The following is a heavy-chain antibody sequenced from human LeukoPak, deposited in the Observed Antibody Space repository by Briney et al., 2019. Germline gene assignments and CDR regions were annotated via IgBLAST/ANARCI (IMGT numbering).Heavy chain of an antibody. V-gene: IGHV6-1*01. D-gene: IGHD6-13*01. CDR2: TYYRSKWYN. CDR1: GDSVSSNSAA. CDR3: AREPGGGYSSSWDFDY. Sequence: SQTLSLTCAISGDSVSSNSAAWNWIRQSPSRGLEWLGRTYYRSKWYNDYAVSVKSRITINPDTSKNQFSLQVNSVPPEDTAVYYCAREPGGGYSSSWDFDYWGQGTLVTVSS. J-gene: IGHJ4*02.